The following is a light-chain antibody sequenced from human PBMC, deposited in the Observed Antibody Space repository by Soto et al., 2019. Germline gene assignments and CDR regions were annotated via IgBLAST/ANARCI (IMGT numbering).Light chain of an antibody. CDR1: QSVSSY. J-gene: IGKJ5*01. CDR2: GAS. V-gene: IGKV3-20*01. CDR3: QQYGSSPPIT. Sequence: EIVLTQSPGTLSLSPGERATLSCRASQSVSSYLAWYQQKPGQAPRLLIYGASSRATGIPDRFSGSGSGTDFTLTISILEPEDFAVYYCQQYGSSPPITFGQGTRLEIK.